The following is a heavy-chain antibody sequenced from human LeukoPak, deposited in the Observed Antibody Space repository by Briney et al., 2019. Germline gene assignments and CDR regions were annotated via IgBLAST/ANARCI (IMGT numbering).Heavy chain of an antibody. CDR2: IYSGGST. Sequence: GGSLRLSCAASGFTVSSNYMSWVRQAPGKGLEWVSVIYSGGSTYYADSVKGRFTISRDNSKHTLYLQMSSLRADDTAVYYCARPYCGGDCYYYYYGLDVWGQGTTVTVSS. D-gene: IGHD2-21*02. CDR1: GFTVSSNY. J-gene: IGHJ6*02. CDR3: ARPYCGGDCYYYYYGLDV. V-gene: IGHV3-53*01.